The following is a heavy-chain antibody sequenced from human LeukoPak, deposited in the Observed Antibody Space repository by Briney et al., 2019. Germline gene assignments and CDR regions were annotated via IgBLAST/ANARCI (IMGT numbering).Heavy chain of an antibody. Sequence: GESLNISCKASGYSFTDYWIGWVRQMPGKGLEWMAIIYPGDSGTRYNPSFQGQVTISADKSISTVYLKWSSLKASDTAMYYCARQMSESWGQGTLVTVSS. CDR1: GYSFTDYW. CDR3: ARQMSES. J-gene: IGHJ5*02. V-gene: IGHV5-51*01. D-gene: IGHD3-3*01. CDR2: IYPGDSGT.